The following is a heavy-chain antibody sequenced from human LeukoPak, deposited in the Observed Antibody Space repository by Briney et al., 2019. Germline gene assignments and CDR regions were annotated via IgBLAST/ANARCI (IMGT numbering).Heavy chain of an antibody. CDR3: ARGSSSSWYLVVVHSWFDP. CDR1: GGSFSGYY. D-gene: IGHD6-13*01. V-gene: IGHV4-34*01. CDR2: INHSGST. J-gene: IGHJ5*02. Sequence: SETLSLTCAVYGGSFSGYYWSWIRQPPGKGLEWIGEINHSGSTNYNPSLKSRVTISVDTSKNQFSLKLSSVTAADTAVYYCARGSSSSWYLVVVHSWFDPWGQGTLVTVSS.